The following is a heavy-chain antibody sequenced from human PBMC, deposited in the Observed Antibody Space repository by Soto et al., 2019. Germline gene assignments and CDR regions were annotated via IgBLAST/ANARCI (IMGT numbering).Heavy chain of an antibody. CDR3: ARCRVYRVYIGAFDI. Sequence: QVQLVQSGAEVKKPGSSVKVSCKASGGTFSSYAISWVRLAPGQGLEWMGGIIPIFGTANDAQKFQGRDTSTADESTSTAYMELSSLRYEDTAVYYCARCRVYRVYIGAFDIWGQGTMVTVSS. CDR2: IIPIFGTA. V-gene: IGHV1-69*01. D-gene: IGHD1-26*01. J-gene: IGHJ3*02. CDR1: GGTFSSYA.